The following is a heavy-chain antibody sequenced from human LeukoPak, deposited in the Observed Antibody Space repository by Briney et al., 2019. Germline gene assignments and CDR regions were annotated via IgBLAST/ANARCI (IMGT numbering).Heavy chain of an antibody. CDR2: ISVSGDDT. CDR1: GHTLNSYA. D-gene: IGHD3-10*01. CDR3: AKDSVRILWFGELVGFDY. J-gene: IGHJ4*02. Sequence: GGSLRLSCAASGHTLNSYAMTWVRQTPGKGLEWVSVISVSGDDTYYADSVKGRFTISRDNSKNTLYLQMNSLRAEDTAVYYCAKDSVRILWFGELVGFDYWGQGTLVTVSS. V-gene: IGHV3-23*01.